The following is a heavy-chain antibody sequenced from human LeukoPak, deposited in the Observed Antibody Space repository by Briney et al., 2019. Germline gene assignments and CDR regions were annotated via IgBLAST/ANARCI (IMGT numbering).Heavy chain of an antibody. CDR3: SRARDGSRNAFDI. Sequence: GGSLRLSCAASGFSFRPHWMHWVRQAPGKGLVWVSRGNPDGSSTAYADYAEGRFTISRDNSKNTVYLQMNSLRVEDTAVYYCSRARDGSRNAFDIWGPGTMVTVSS. J-gene: IGHJ3*02. V-gene: IGHV3-74*01. CDR2: GNPDGSST. CDR1: GFSFRPHW. D-gene: IGHD1-26*01.